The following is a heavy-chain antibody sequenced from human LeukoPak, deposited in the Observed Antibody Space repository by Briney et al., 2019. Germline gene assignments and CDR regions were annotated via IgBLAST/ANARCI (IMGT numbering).Heavy chain of an antibody. J-gene: IGHJ4*02. CDR2: ISSTSSYI. V-gene: IGHV3-21*04. D-gene: IGHD4/OR15-4a*01. Sequence: PGGSLRLSCAASGFTFSSYNMNWVRQAPGKGLEWVSSISSTSSYINYADSVKGRFTISIDNSKNTLYLQMNSLRAEDTAVYYCARRAGAYSHPYDYWGQGTLVTVSS. CDR1: GFTFSSYN. CDR3: ARRAGAYSHPYDY.